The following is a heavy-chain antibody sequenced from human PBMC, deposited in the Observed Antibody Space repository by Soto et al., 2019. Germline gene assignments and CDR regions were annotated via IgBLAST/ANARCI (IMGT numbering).Heavy chain of an antibody. CDR3: ARERPDGARLDP. D-gene: IGHD6-6*01. Sequence: QVQLQESGPGLVKPSQTLSLTCTVSGGSISSGDYYWSWIRQPPGKGLAWIGYIYYSGSTYYSPSLKSRVTISVDTSKNHFSLKLSSVTAADTAVYYCARERPDGARLDPWGQGTLVTVSS. CDR2: IYYSGST. CDR1: GGSISSGDYY. J-gene: IGHJ5*02. V-gene: IGHV4-30-4*01.